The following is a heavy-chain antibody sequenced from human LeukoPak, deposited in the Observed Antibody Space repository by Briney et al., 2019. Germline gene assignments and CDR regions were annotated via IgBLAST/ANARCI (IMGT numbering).Heavy chain of an antibody. CDR3: ASQLRQYYGFWSGYSHDAFDI. CDR1: GYTFTSYY. J-gene: IGHJ3*02. D-gene: IGHD3-3*01. CDR2: INPSGGST. Sequence: AASVKVSCKASGYTFTSYYMHWVRQAPGQGLEWMGIINPSGGSTSYAQKFQGRVTMTRDTSTSTVYMELSSLRSEDTAVYYCASQLRQYYGFWSGYSHDAFDIWGQGTMVTVSS. V-gene: IGHV1-46*01.